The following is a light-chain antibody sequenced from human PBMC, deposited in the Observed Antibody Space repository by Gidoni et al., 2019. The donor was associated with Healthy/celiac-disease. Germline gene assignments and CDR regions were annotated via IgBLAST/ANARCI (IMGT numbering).Light chain of an antibody. CDR3: PKSYRTPRT. CDR2: AAS. Sequence: DIQMTQSPSALSASVGDRVTLTCLASQSISSYLNWYQQKTGKAPKLLMYAASSLQSGVPSRFSGSGSGTDLTPTLSRLQTEDVATYYFPKSYRTPRTFGQRNQGGNLT. J-gene: IGKJ1*01. CDR1: QSISSY. V-gene: IGKV1-39*01.